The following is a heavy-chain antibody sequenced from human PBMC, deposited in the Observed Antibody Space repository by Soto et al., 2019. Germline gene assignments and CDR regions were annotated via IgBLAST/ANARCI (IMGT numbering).Heavy chain of an antibody. CDR1: GYTFTSYG. J-gene: IGHJ4*02. V-gene: IGHV1-18*01. CDR2: ISAYNGNT. CDR3: ARDRGGYDSDGVLM. Sequence: ASVKVSCKASGYTFTSYGISWVRQAPGQGLEWMGWISAYNGNTNYAQKLQGRVTMTTDTSTSTAYMELRSLRSDDTAVYYCARDRGGYDSDGVLMRGQRTLDTVSS. D-gene: IGHD5-12*01.